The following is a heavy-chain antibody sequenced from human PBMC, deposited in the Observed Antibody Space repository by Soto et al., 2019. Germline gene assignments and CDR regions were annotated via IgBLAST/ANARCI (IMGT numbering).Heavy chain of an antibody. CDR2: ISWNSDTI. Sequence: PGGSLRLSCGASGFTFDNYAIHWVRQAPGKGLEWVSGISWNSDTIGSADSVKGRFTISRDNAKKSVYLQMNSLRAEDTALYYCAKAIPPGSYYSAVDFWGQGTLVTVSS. CDR3: AKAIPPGSYYSAVDF. V-gene: IGHV3-9*01. J-gene: IGHJ4*02. D-gene: IGHD1-26*01. CDR1: GFTFDNYA.